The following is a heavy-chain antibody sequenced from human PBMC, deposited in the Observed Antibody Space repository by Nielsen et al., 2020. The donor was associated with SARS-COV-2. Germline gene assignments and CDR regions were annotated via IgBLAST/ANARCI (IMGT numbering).Heavy chain of an antibody. J-gene: IGHJ4*02. Sequence: GGSLKISCAASGFTFSSYGMHWVRQAPGKGLEWVAVISYDGSNKYYADSVKGRFTISRDNSKNTLYLQMNSLRAEDTAVYYCAKVRDDFWSGYIGYWGQGTLVTVSS. CDR3: AKVRDDFWSGYIGY. CDR2: ISYDGSNK. CDR1: GFTFSSYG. V-gene: IGHV3-30*18. D-gene: IGHD3-3*01.